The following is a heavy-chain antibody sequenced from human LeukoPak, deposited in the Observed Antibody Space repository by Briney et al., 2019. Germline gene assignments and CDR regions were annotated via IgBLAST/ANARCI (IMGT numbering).Heavy chain of an antibody. CDR2: IIPIFGTA. J-gene: IGHJ6*02. Sequence: ASVKVSCKASGGTFSSYAISWVRQAPGQGLEWMGGIIPIFGTANYAQKFQGRVTITADESTNTAYMELSSLRSEDTAVYYCARNDFWSGYPTYYYYGMDVWGQGTTVTVSS. V-gene: IGHV1-69*13. D-gene: IGHD3-3*01. CDR1: GGTFSSYA. CDR3: ARNDFWSGYPTYYYYGMDV.